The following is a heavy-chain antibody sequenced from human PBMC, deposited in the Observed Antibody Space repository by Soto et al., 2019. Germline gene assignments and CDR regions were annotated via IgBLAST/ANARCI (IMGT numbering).Heavy chain of an antibody. CDR2: ISGSGGST. Sequence: GESLKISCAASGFTFSSYAMSWVRQAPGKGLEWVSAISGSGGSTYYADSVKGRFTISRDNSKNTLYLQMNSLRAEDTAVYYCAKDPVAAAGYRDAFDIWGQGTMVTVSS. J-gene: IGHJ3*02. CDR1: GFTFSSYA. V-gene: IGHV3-23*01. D-gene: IGHD6-13*01. CDR3: AKDPVAAAGYRDAFDI.